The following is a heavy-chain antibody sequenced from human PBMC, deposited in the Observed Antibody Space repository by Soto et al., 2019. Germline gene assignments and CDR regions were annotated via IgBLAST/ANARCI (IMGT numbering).Heavy chain of an antibody. D-gene: IGHD6-13*01. V-gene: IGHV1-69*06. CDR1: GGTFSSYA. CDR2: IIPIFGTA. J-gene: IGHJ6*02. CDR3: ARLGIAASYYYGMDV. Sequence: SVKVSCKASGGTFSSYAISWVRQAPGQGLEWMGGIIPIFGTANYAQKFQGRVTITADKSTSTAYMELSSMRSEDTAVYYCARLGIAASYYYGMDVWGQGTTVTVSS.